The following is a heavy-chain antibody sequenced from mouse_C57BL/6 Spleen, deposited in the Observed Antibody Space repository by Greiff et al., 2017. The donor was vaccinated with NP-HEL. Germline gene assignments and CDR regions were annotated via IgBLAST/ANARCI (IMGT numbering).Heavy chain of an antibody. CDR3: ARGGYYDYEWFTY. V-gene: IGHV1-50*01. Sequence: VQLQQPGTELVKPGASVKLSCKASGYTFTSYWIQWVKQRPGQGLEWIGEIDPSDSYTNYNQKFKGKATLTIDTSSNTAYVLLSSLTSEDSAVYYCARGGYYDYEWFTYWGQGTLVTVSA. CDR1: GYTFTSYW. D-gene: IGHD2-4*01. CDR2: IDPSDSYT. J-gene: IGHJ3*01.